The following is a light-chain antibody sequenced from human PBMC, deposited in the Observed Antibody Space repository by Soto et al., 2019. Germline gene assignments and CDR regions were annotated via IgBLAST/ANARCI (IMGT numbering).Light chain of an antibody. CDR3: LQYNDWPIT. V-gene: IGKV3-20*01. Sequence: EIVLTQSPGTLSLSPGERATLSCRASQSVSNNYLAWYQQKPGQAPRLLIYGASNRATGIPDRFSGRGSGTDSTLTISTPEAEDVAVYSCLQYNDWPITFGQGP. CDR2: GAS. J-gene: IGKJ5*01. CDR1: QSVSNNY.